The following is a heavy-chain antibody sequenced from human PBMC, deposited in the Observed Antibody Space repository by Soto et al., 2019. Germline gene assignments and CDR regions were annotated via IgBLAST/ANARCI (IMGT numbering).Heavy chain of an antibody. J-gene: IGHJ4*02. CDR1: GYTFTSYG. Sequence: ASVKVSCKASGYTFTSYGISWVRQAPGQGLEWMGWISSYNGNTKYAQKFQGRVTMTTDTSTTTAYMEVRSLRSEDTAVYYCARAAYYYDSSGHYPGDYWGQGSLVTVSS. CDR2: ISSYNGNT. D-gene: IGHD3-22*01. V-gene: IGHV1-18*01. CDR3: ARAAYYYDSSGHYPGDY.